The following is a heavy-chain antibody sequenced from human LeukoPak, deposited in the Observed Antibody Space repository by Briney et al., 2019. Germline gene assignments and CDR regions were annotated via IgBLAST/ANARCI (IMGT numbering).Heavy chain of an antibody. Sequence: ASVKVSCKASGYTFTSYGISWVRQAPGQELEWMGWICAYNGNTNYAQKLQGRVTMTTDTSTSTAYMELRSLRSDDTAVYYCARGWSGSYYSHYYYYMDVWGKGTTVTVSS. J-gene: IGHJ6*03. CDR2: ICAYNGNT. D-gene: IGHD1-26*01. CDR1: GYTFTSYG. V-gene: IGHV1-18*01. CDR3: ARGWSGSYYSHYYYYMDV.